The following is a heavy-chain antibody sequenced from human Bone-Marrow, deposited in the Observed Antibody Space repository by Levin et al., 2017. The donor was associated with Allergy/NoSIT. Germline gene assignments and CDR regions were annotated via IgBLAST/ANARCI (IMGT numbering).Heavy chain of an antibody. CDR1: GGSISSGGYY. D-gene: IGHD3-22*01. Sequence: SETLSLTCTVSGGSISSGGYYWSWIRQHPGKGLEWIGYINYSGNTYYDPSLKSRVRISVDTSNNQFSLKLSSVTAADTAVYYCATFETLMIITGAFDIWGQGAVVTVSS. CDR2: INYSGNT. CDR3: ATFETLMIITGAFDI. V-gene: IGHV4-31*03. J-gene: IGHJ3*02.